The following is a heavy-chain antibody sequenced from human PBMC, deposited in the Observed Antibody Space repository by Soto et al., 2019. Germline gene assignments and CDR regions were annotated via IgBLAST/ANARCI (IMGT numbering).Heavy chain of an antibody. D-gene: IGHD6-19*01. CDR2: ISGSGGRT. J-gene: IGHJ5*02. V-gene: IGHV3-23*01. CDR3: ARDVHSSGWSPLSPGPNWFDP. Sequence: PGGSLRLSCATSEFTFSNYGMSWVRQAPGKGLEWVSGISGSGGRTYYADSVKGRFIISRDKSKSTLFLQMNNLRAEDTAVYYCARDVHSSGWSPLSPGPNWFDPWGQGTLVTVYS. CDR1: EFTFSNYG.